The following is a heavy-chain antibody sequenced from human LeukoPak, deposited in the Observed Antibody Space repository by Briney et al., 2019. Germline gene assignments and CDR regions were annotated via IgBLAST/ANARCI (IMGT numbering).Heavy chain of an antibody. CDR3: ARVRVPESRAYYYYYMDV. V-gene: IGHV1-69*05. CDR2: IIPIFGTA. J-gene: IGHJ6*03. CDR1: GGTFSSYA. D-gene: IGHD1-14*01. Sequence: ASVKVSCKASGGTFSSYAISWVRQAPGQGLEWMGGIIPIFGTANYAQKFQGRVTITTDESTSTAYMELSSLRSEDTAVYYCARVRVPESRAYYYYYMDVWGKGTTVTVSS.